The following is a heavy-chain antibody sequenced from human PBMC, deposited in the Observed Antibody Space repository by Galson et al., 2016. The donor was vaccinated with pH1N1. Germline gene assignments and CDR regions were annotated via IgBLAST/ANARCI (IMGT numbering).Heavy chain of an antibody. CDR3: ATYRGSVVDAFEI. CDR1: GYSISSGYY. Sequence: TLSLTCAVTGYSISSGYYWGWIRQPPGKGLERIGSIYHSGSTYYNPSLKSRVTISADTSKNQVSLKLRSVTTADTAVYYCATYRGSVVDAFEIWGQGTMVTVSS. CDR2: IYHSGST. V-gene: IGHV4-38-2*01. J-gene: IGHJ3*02. D-gene: IGHD4-23*01.